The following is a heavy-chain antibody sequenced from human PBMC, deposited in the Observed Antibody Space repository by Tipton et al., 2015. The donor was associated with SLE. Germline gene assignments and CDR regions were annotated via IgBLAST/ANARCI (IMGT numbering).Heavy chain of an antibody. CDR3: ASYCGGDCSGSHFGAFDI. CDR1: GGSISSHY. D-gene: IGHD2-21*01. Sequence: LRLSCTVSGGSISSHYWSWIRQPPGKELEWIGYIYYSGSTNYNPSLKSRVTISVDTSKNQFSLKLSSVTAADTAVYYCASYCGGDCSGSHFGAFDIWGQGTMVTVSS. CDR2: IYYSGST. V-gene: IGHV4-59*11. J-gene: IGHJ3*02.